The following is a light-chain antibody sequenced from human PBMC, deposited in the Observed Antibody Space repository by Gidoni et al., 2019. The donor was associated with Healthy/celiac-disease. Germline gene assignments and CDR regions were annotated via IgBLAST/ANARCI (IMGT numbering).Light chain of an antibody. CDR1: QSISSW. Sequence: GDRVTITCRASQSISSWVAWYQQKPGKAPKLLIYAASSLESGVPSRFSGSGSGTEFTLTISSLQPDDFATYYCQQYNSYPWTFGQGTKVEIK. CDR3: QQYNSYPWT. V-gene: IGKV1-5*01. J-gene: IGKJ1*01. CDR2: AAS.